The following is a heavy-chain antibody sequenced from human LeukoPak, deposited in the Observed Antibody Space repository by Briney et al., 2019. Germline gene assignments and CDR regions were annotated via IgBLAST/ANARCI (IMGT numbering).Heavy chain of an antibody. J-gene: IGHJ6*03. CDR2: IYHSGST. CDR1: GYSISSGYY. V-gene: IGHV4-38-2*01. D-gene: IGHD4-17*01. Sequence: PSETLSLTCAVSGYSISSGYYWGWIRQPPGKGLEWIGSIYHSGSTYYNPSLKSRVTISVDTSKNQFSLKLSSVTAADTAVYYCARCGDSVYYYMDVWGKGTTVTVSS. CDR3: ARCGDSVYYYMDV.